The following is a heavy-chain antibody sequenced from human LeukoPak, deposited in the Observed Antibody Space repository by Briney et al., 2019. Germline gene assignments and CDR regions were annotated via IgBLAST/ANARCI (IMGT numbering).Heavy chain of an antibody. D-gene: IGHD5-18*01. CDR3: AKDYAAMVAPYFDY. J-gene: IGHJ4*02. V-gene: IGHV3-7*03. CDR2: IKQDGSKL. CDR1: GFTLSNYW. Sequence: GGSLRLSCAASGFTLSNYWMSWVRQAPGRGLEWVANIKQDGSKLSYVDSVKGRFTVSRDNAKNSLYLQMNSLRAEDTALYYCAKDYAAMVAPYFDYWGQGTLVTVSS.